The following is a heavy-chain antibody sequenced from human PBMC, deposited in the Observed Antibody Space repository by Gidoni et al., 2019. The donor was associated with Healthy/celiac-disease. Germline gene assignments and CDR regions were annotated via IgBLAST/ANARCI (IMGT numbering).Heavy chain of an antibody. Sequence: EVQLVESGGGLVQPGRSLSLSCAASGFTFDDYAMHWVRQAPGKGLEWVSGISWNSGSIGYADSVKGRFTISRDNAKNSLYLQMNSLRAEDTALYYCAKDMGSNNHYYHTDERDYFDYWGQGTLVTVSS. CDR1: GFTFDDYA. CDR2: ISWNSGSI. CDR3: AKDMGSNNHYYHTDERDYFDY. V-gene: IGHV3-9*01. J-gene: IGHJ4*02. D-gene: IGHD3-22*01.